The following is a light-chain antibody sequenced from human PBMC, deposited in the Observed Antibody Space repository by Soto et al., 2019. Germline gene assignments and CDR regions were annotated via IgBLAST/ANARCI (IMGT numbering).Light chain of an antibody. CDR3: QQYNSYPLFT. CDR2: DAS. V-gene: IGKV1-5*01. CDR1: QSISSW. Sequence: DIQMTQSPSTLSASVGDRVTITCRASQSISSWLAWYQQKPGKAPKLLIYDASSLESGVPSRFSGSGSGTEFTLTIRSLQPDDFATYYCQQYNSYPLFTFGPGNKVDIK. J-gene: IGKJ3*01.